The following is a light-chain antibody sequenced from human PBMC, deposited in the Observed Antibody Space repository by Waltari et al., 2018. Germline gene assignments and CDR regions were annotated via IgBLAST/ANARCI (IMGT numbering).Light chain of an antibody. CDR3: CSYAGSSTFLVV. CDR2: EGS. Sequence: QSALTQPASVSGSPGQSITISCTGTSSDVGSYNLVSWYQQHPGKAPKLMIYEGSKRPSWVSNRFSGSNSGNTASLTISGLQAEDEADYYCCSYAGSSTFLVVFGGGTKLTVL. V-gene: IGLV2-23*03. CDR1: SSDVGSYNL. J-gene: IGLJ2*01.